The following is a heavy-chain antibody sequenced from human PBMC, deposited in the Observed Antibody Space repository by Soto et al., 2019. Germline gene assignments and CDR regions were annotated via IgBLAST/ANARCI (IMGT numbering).Heavy chain of an antibody. CDR2: ISGGGGIT. CDR1: GFTFSSYA. J-gene: IGHJ4*02. D-gene: IGHD6-19*01. V-gene: IGHV3-23*01. CDR3: ASSGWYVDY. Sequence: GGSLRLSCVASGFTFSSYAMSWVRQAPGKGLEWVSAISGGGGITNYADSVKGRFTISRDNSKKTLYLQMNSLRAEDTAVYYCASSGWYVDYWGQGTLVTVSS.